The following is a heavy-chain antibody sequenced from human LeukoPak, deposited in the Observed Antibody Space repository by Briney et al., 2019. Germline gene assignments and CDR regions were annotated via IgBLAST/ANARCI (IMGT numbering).Heavy chain of an antibody. D-gene: IGHD4-23*01. CDR1: GGSISNSSYY. V-gene: IGHV4-39*01. Sequence: SETLSPTCIVSGGSISNSSYYWGWIRQPPGKGLEWIGSIYYSGSAYYNPSLKSRVTISADTSKNQFSLKLTSVTAADTAVYYCARHWVVTPNYWGQGTLVTVSS. J-gene: IGHJ4*02. CDR3: ARHWVVTPNY. CDR2: IYYSGSA.